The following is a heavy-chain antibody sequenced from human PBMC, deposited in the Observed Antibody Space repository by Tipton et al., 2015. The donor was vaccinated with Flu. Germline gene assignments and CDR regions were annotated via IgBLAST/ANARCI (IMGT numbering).Heavy chain of an antibody. D-gene: IGHD4-11*01. Sequence: TLSLTCTVSGDSINSDYYWGWIRQPPGKGLEWIGNIFHTGSTYYNPSLKGRVTLSVDRSKNQFSLKVISVTAADTAVYYCARQDYSNYVSDPNDWLDPWGQGTLVTVSA. J-gene: IGHJ5*02. CDR2: IFHTGST. CDR3: ARQDYSNYVSDPNDWLDP. CDR1: GDSINSDYY. V-gene: IGHV4-38-2*02.